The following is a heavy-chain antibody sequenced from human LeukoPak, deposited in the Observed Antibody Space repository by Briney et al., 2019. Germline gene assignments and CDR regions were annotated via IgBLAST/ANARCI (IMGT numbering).Heavy chain of an antibody. CDR2: IYYSGST. CDR1: GGSISSGDYY. V-gene: IGHV4-30-4*01. Sequence: PSETLSLTCTVSGGSISSGDYYWSWLRQPPGKGLEWIVYIYYSGSTYYNPSLKSRVTISVDTSKNQFSLKLSSVTAADTAVYYCAREAHYYDSSGYGGAHDYWGQGTLVTVSS. J-gene: IGHJ4*02. CDR3: AREAHYYDSSGYGGAHDY. D-gene: IGHD3-22*01.